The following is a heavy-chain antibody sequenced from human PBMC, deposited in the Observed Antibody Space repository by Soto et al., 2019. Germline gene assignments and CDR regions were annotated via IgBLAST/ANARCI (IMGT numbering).Heavy chain of an antibody. Sequence: ASVKVSCKASGFTFTSSAVEWVRQARGQRLEWIGWIVVGSGNTNYAQKFQERVTITRDMSTSTAYMELSSLRSEDTAVYYCAADSPYSSSAEFDPWGQGTLVTVSS. CDR3: AADSPYSSSAEFDP. CDR1: GFTFTSSA. V-gene: IGHV1-58*01. D-gene: IGHD6-6*01. CDR2: IVVGSGNT. J-gene: IGHJ5*02.